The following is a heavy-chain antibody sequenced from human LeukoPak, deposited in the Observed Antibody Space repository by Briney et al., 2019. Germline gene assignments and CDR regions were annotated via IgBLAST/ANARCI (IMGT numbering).Heavy chain of an antibody. CDR3: ARHFWGELNLRLAIDI. V-gene: IGHV5-51*01. D-gene: IGHD1-26*01. J-gene: IGHJ3*02. Sequence: GESLKISCNGSGYSFTSYWIGWARHMPGKGLEWKSIIYPGDSNTRYSPPFQGQVTISADKSISTAYLQRSSLKASDTAMYYCARHFWGELNLRLAIDIWGQGTMVTVSS. CDR2: IYPGDSNT. CDR1: GYSFTSYW.